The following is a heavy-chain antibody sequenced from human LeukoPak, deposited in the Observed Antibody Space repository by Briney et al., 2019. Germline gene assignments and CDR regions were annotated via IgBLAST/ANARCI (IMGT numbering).Heavy chain of an antibody. J-gene: IGHJ4*02. Sequence: GESLKISCKGSGYSFTSYWIGWVRQMPGKGLEWRGIIYPGDSDTRNNPSFQGQVTISADKSISTAYLQWSSLKASDSAMYYCARRFYYDSSGSTFDYWGQGTLVTVSS. CDR1: GYSFTSYW. V-gene: IGHV5-51*01. D-gene: IGHD3-22*01. CDR3: ARRFYYDSSGSTFDY. CDR2: IYPGDSDT.